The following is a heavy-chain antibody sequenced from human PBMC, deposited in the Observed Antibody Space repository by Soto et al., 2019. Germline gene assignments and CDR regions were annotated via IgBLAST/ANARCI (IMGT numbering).Heavy chain of an antibody. J-gene: IGHJ5*02. V-gene: IGHV1-18*01. CDR2: ISAYNGNT. CDR1: GYTFTSYG. D-gene: IGHD4-17*01. CDR3: ARDSEYYGDYERGWFDP. Sequence: ASVKVSCKASGYTFTSYGSSWARQSPGQGLEWMGWISAYNGNTNYAQKLQGRVTMTTDASTSTAYMELRSLRSDDTAVYYCARDSEYYGDYERGWFDPWGQGTLVTVSS.